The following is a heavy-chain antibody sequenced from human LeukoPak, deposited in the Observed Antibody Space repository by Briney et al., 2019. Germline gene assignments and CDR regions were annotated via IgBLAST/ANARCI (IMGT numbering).Heavy chain of an antibody. CDR1: GGSISSYY. V-gene: IGHV4-59*12. J-gene: IGHJ5*02. CDR3: ARAIYGSGSLYYYDSSGYRWFDP. CDR2: IYHSGST. Sequence: SETLSLTCTVSGGSISSYYWSWIRQTPGKGLEWIGYIYHSGSTYYNPSLKSRVTISVDRSKNQFSLKLSSVTAADTAVYYCARAIYGSGSLYYYDSSGYRWFDPWGQGTLVTVSS. D-gene: IGHD3-22*01.